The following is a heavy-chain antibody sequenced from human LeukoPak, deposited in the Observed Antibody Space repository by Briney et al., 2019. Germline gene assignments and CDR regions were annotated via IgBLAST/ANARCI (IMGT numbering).Heavy chain of an antibody. CDR2: ISSSGSTK. CDR1: GFTFSSYE. Sequence: PGGSLRLSCAASGFTFSSYEMNWVRQAPGKGLEWVSYISSSGSTKYYADSVKGRLTISRDNAKNSLYLQMNSLRAEDTAVYYCARVFGGYYYMDVWGKGTTVTISS. D-gene: IGHD3-10*02. V-gene: IGHV3-48*03. J-gene: IGHJ6*03. CDR3: ARVFGGYYYMDV.